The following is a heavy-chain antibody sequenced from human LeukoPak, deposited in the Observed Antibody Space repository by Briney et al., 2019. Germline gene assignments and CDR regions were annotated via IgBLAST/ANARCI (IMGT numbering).Heavy chain of an antibody. J-gene: IGHJ3*02. D-gene: IGHD2-21*01. V-gene: IGHV3-30-3*01. CDR3: ARERQDTILHSGAFDI. Sequence: GRSLRLSCAASGFTFSSYFMHWVRQAPGKGLEWVADIASDGSHTFYVESVKGRFTISRDNSKNTLYLQMNGLRAEDTAVYFCARERQDTILHSGAFDIWGQGAMVTVSS. CDR2: IASDGSHT. CDR1: GFTFSSYF.